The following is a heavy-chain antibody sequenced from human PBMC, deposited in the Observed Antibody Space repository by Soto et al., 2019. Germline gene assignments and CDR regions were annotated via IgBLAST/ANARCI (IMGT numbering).Heavy chain of an antibody. CDR2: IYHRWST. J-gene: IGHJ5*02. CDR3: ARDYGSGWYGTQGNWFDP. CDR1: GGSISSYL. V-gene: IGHV4-59*01. D-gene: IGHD6-19*01. Sequence: SDPLSLTCTVSGGSISSYLWSWIRRPPGEGLQRIGYIYHRWSTNNNPSLNSRVTTSVDTSKTQSSLKPSSVTAADTAVYYCARDYGSGWYGTQGNWFDPWGQGTLVTVSS.